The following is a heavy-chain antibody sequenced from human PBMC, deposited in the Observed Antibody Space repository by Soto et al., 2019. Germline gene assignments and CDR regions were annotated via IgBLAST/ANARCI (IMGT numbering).Heavy chain of an antibody. CDR1: GFTFSNYW. CDR3: ARDVYGATGWFDP. Sequence: EVQLVESGGGLVQPGGSLRLSCAASGFTFSNYWMTWVRQAPGKGLEWVANIKQDESEKYYVDSVKGRFTISRDNGKNSLYRQMNSLRAEDTALYYCARDVYGATGWFDPWGQGTLVIVSS. V-gene: IGHV3-7*03. CDR2: IKQDESEK. J-gene: IGHJ5*02. D-gene: IGHD4-17*01.